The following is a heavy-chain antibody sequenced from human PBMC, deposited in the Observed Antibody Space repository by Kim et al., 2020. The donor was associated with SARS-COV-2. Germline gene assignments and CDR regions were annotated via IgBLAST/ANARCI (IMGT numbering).Heavy chain of an antibody. CDR2: ISAYNGNT. CDR3: ARDQWVGVVIPPYYYYYYMDV. J-gene: IGHJ6*03. D-gene: IGHD3-3*01. CDR1: GYTFTSYG. V-gene: IGHV1-18*01. Sequence: ASVKVSCKASGYTFTSYGISWVRQAPGQGLEWMGWISAYNGNTNYAQKLQGRVTMTTDTSTSTAYMELRSLRSDDTAVYYCARDQWVGVVIPPYYYYYYMDVWGKGTTVTVSS.